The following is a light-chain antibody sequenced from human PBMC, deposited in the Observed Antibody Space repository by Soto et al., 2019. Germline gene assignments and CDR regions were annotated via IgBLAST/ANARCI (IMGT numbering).Light chain of an antibody. V-gene: IGKV1-5*03. Sequence: DIQMTQSPSSLSASVADRVTITCRGSQGISSWLAWYQQKPGKAPRLLIYKASSLASGVPSRFSGSGSGTEFTLTISSLQPDDFATYYCQQYKTFGQGTKVDIK. CDR1: QGISSW. CDR3: QQYKT. CDR2: KAS. J-gene: IGKJ1*01.